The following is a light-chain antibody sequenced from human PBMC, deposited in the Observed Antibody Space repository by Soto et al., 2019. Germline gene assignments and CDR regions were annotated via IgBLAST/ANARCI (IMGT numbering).Light chain of an antibody. CDR1: QGISSY. CDR3: QKYNSVPLT. J-gene: IGKJ4*01. V-gene: IGKV1-27*01. Sequence: DIQMTQSPSSLSASVGDRVTISCRASQGISSYLAWYQQKPGKVPKLLIYAASTLQSGVPSRFSGSGSGTDFTLTISSLQPEDVATYYCQKYNSVPLTLGGGTKVEIK. CDR2: AAS.